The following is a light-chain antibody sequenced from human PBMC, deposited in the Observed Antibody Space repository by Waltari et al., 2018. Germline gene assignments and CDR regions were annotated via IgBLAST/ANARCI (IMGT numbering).Light chain of an antibody. V-gene: IGKV1-39*01. CDR2: AAS. CDR3: QQYDDWPAT. CDR1: QNIRNY. J-gene: IGKJ1*01. Sequence: DIQMTQSPSSLSASVGDRVTITCRAIQNIRNYLHWYQQKPGKAPKLLIYAASSLQSGVPSRFNGSGSGTDFTFTISSLQPEDFAVYFCQQYDDWPATFGQGTKVEI.